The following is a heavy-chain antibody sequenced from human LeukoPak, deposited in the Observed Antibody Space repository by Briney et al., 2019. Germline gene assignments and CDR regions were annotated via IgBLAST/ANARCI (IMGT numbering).Heavy chain of an antibody. V-gene: IGHV3-33*01. J-gene: IGHJ4*01. Sequence: GGSLRLSCAASGFIFSHHGMHWVRQAPGKGLEWVAVIWSDGTNRFYADSVKGRFTISRDNSQNTVFLQMDSLRVKDTAIYYCARDAQRGFDYSNSLKYWGHGTLVTVSS. CDR1: GFIFSHHG. CDR2: IWSDGTNR. D-gene: IGHD4-11*01. CDR3: ARDAQRGFDYSNSLKY.